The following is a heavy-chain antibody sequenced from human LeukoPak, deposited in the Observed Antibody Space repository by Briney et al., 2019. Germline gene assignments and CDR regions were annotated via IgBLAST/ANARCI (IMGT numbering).Heavy chain of an antibody. CDR2: IYHSGST. D-gene: IGHD3-22*01. CDR3: AKYYDSSGYRSDAFDI. J-gene: IGHJ3*02. CDR1: GGSISSSNW. V-gene: IGHV4-4*02. Sequence: SETLSLTCAVSGGSISSSNWWSWVRQPPGKGLEWIGEIYHSGSTNYNPSLKSRVTISVDKSKNQFSLKLSSVTAADTAVYYCAKYYDSSGYRSDAFDIWGQGAMVTVSS.